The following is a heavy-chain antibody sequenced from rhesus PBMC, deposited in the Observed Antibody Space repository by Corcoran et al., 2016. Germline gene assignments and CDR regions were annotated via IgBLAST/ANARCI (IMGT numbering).Heavy chain of an antibody. D-gene: IGHD3-3*01. CDR2: IHGGSGST. V-gene: IGHV4-147*01. Sequence: QVQLQELGPGLVKPSATLSLTCSVSGCSISSNYWSLIRQSPWMRLEWFGYIHGGSGSTSDKPSHKSRVSISTDTSKDKLSLRLTSVTAADTAVYYCARLQVLEWLLQEFDSWGQGVLVTVSS. CDR3: ARLQVLEWLLQEFDS. CDR1: GCSISSNY. J-gene: IGHJ4*01.